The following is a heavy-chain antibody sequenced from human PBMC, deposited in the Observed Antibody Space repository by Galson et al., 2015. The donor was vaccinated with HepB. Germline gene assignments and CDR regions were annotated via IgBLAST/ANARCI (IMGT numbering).Heavy chain of an antibody. V-gene: IGHV1-69*13. J-gene: IGHJ4*02. Sequence: SVKVSCKASGGTFSSYATSWVRQAPGQGLEWMGGIIPIFGTANYAQKFQGRVTITADESTSTAYMELSSLRSEDTAVYYCARGGYGSGTLLGDYWGQGTLVTVSS. CDR1: GGTFSSYA. CDR2: IIPIFGTA. D-gene: IGHD3-10*01. CDR3: ARGGYGSGTLLGDY.